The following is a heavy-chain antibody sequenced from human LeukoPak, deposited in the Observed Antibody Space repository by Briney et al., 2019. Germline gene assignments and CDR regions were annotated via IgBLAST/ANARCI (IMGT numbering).Heavy chain of an antibody. Sequence: AGSLRLSCAASGFTFSSSGMHWVGQAPGKGLEWVAVIWYDGSDKYSADSVKGRFTISRDNSKNTLYLQMNSLRAEDTAVYYCASAPYGSGTFLDYWGQGTLVTVSS. CDR2: IWYDGSDK. D-gene: IGHD3-10*01. CDR1: GFTFSSSG. V-gene: IGHV3-33*01. J-gene: IGHJ4*02. CDR3: ASAPYGSGTFLDY.